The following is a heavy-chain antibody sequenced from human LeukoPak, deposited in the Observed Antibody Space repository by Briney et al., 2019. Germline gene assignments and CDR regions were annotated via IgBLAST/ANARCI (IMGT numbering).Heavy chain of an antibody. CDR1: GYTFTGYY. Sequence: GASVTVSCKASGYTFTGYYMHWVRQAPGQGLEWMGWINPNSGGTNYAQKFQGRVTMTRDTSISTAYMELSRLRSDDTAVYYCARDPLDTGTFDIWGQGTMVTVSS. V-gene: IGHV1-2*02. J-gene: IGHJ3*02. CDR2: INPNSGGT. CDR3: ARDPLDTGTFDI. D-gene: IGHD5-18*01.